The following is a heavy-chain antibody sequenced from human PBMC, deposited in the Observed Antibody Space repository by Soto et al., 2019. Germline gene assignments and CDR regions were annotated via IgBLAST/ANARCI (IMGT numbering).Heavy chain of an antibody. V-gene: IGHV1-3*01. CDR2: INAGNGNT. CDR3: AGLYSSSWFSYYFDY. Sequence: ASVKVSCKASGYTFTSYAMHWVRQAPGQRLEWMGWINAGNGNTKYSQKFQGRVTIARDTSASTAYMELSSLRSEDTAVYYCAGLYSSSWFSYYFDYWGQGTLVTVSS. J-gene: IGHJ4*02. D-gene: IGHD6-13*01. CDR1: GYTFTSYA.